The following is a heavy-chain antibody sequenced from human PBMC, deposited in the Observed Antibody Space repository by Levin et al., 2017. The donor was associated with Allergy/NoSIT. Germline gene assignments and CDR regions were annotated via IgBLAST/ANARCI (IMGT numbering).Heavy chain of an antibody. V-gene: IGHV6-1*01. D-gene: IGHD3-10*01. Sequence: SPTLSLPCAISGDSVSSNSAAWNWIRQSPSRGLEWLGRTYYRSKWYNDYAVSVKSRITINPDTSKNQFSLQLNSVTPEDTAVYYCARDSGSYYYGSGSYKLGVSWFDPWGQGTLVTVSS. J-gene: IGHJ5*02. CDR1: GDSVSSNSAA. CDR2: TYYRSKWYN. CDR3: ARDSGSYYYGSGSYKLGVSWFDP.